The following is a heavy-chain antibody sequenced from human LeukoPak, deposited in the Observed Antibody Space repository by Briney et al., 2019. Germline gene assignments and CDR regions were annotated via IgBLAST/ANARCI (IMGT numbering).Heavy chain of an antibody. D-gene: IGHD6-19*01. V-gene: IGHV4-34*01. CDR2: INHSGST. Sequence: KPSETLSLTCAVYGGSFSGYYWSWIRQPPGKGLEWTGEINHSGSTNYNPSLKSRVTISVDTSKNQFSLKLSSVTAADTAVYYCARKAVAGTPYFDYWGQGTLVTVSS. J-gene: IGHJ4*02. CDR1: GGSFSGYY. CDR3: ARKAVAGTPYFDY.